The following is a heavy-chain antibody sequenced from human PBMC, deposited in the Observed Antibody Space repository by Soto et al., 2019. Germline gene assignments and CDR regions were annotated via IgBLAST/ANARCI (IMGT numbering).Heavy chain of an antibody. Sequence: QVQLVQSGAEVKKPGSSVKVSCKASGGTFSSYAISWVRQAPGQGLEWMGGIIPIFGTANYAQKFQGRGTITADESTSTAYMGLSSLRSEDTAVYYCARGPVRVVGSPFDYWGQGTLVTVSS. CDR2: IIPIFGTA. CDR3: ARGPVRVVGSPFDY. J-gene: IGHJ4*02. V-gene: IGHV1-69*01. D-gene: IGHD2-2*01. CDR1: GGTFSSYA.